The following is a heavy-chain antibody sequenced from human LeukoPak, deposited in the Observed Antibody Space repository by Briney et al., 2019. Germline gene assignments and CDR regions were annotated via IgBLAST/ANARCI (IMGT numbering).Heavy chain of an antibody. Sequence: GGSLRLSCAASGFTFSTYSMNWVRQAPGKGLEWVSSISSSSSYIHYADSVKGRFTISRDNAKNSVYLQMNSLRAEDTAVYYCATRGSSGWYSTYPRPFDYWGQGTLVTVSS. D-gene: IGHD6-19*01. CDR1: GFTFSTYS. CDR2: ISSSSSYI. V-gene: IGHV3-21*04. CDR3: ATRGSSGWYSTYPRPFDY. J-gene: IGHJ4*02.